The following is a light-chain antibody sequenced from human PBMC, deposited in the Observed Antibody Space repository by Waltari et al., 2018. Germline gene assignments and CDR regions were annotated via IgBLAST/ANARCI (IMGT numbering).Light chain of an antibody. Sequence: DIQMTQSPSTLAASVGDRVTITCRASQTIITWLAWYQQKPGKAPKLLIYKASSLESGVPSRFSGSGAGTEFRLTISSLQPDDSATYYCEQYYTYWTFGQGTKVVIK. CDR3: EQYYTYWT. CDR2: KAS. CDR1: QTIITW. J-gene: IGKJ1*01. V-gene: IGKV1-5*03.